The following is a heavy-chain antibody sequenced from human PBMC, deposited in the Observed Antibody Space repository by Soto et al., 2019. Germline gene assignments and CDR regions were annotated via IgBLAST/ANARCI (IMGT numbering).Heavy chain of an antibody. CDR2: VSSSSSTI. CDR1: GFTFSSYS. V-gene: IGHV3-48*02. Sequence: GGSLRLSCAASGFTFSSYSMNWVRQAPGKGLEWVSYVSSSSSTIYYADSVKGRFTISRDNAKNSLYLQMNSLRDEDTAVYYCAASSYGDPDYWGQGTLVTVSS. D-gene: IGHD4-17*01. J-gene: IGHJ4*02. CDR3: AASSYGDPDY.